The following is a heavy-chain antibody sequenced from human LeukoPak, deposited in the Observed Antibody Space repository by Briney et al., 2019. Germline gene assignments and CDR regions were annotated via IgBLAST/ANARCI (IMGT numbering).Heavy chain of an antibody. CDR3: ARSGGRWYYYYYMDV. Sequence: GGSLRLSCAASGFTFSSYSMNWVRQAPGKGLEWVSSISSSSSYIYYADSVKGRFTISRDNAKNSLYLQMNSLRAEDTAVYYCARSGGRWYYYYYMDVWGKGTTVTVSS. V-gene: IGHV3-21*01. J-gene: IGHJ6*03. D-gene: IGHD3-10*01. CDR2: ISSSSSYI. CDR1: GFTFSSYS.